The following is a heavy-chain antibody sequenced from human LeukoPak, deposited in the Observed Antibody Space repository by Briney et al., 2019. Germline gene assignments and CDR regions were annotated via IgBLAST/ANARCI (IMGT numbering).Heavy chain of an antibody. CDR1: GFTFSSYA. J-gene: IGHJ4*02. Sequence: GGSLRLSCAASGFTFSSYAMSWVLQAPGPGQEWVSAISGSGGSTYYADSVKGRFTISRDNSKNTLYLQMNSLRAEDTAVYYCAKERVRDYGDNSLWGQGTLVTVSS. CDR2: ISGSGGST. CDR3: AKERVRDYGDNSL. V-gene: IGHV3-23*01. D-gene: IGHD4-23*01.